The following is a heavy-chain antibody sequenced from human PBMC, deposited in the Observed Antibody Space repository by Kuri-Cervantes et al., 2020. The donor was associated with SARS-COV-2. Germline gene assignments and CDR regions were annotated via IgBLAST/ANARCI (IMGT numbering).Heavy chain of an antibody. J-gene: IGHJ4*02. CDR3: ARDQTYYYDSSGYPGDY. Sequence: LSLPFAASGFTFSSYSMNWVRQAPGKGLEWVSYISSSSSTIYYADSVKGRFTISRDNAKNSLYLQMNSLRDEDTAVYYCARDQTYYYDSSGYPGDYWGQGTLVTVSS. CDR2: ISSSSSTI. V-gene: IGHV3-48*02. CDR1: GFTFSSYS. D-gene: IGHD3-22*01.